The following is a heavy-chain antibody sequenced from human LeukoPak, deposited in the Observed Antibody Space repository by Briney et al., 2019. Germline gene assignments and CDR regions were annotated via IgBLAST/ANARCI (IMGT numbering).Heavy chain of an antibody. J-gene: IGHJ4*02. CDR3: ARDCSSTSCLDY. D-gene: IGHD2-2*01. CDR1: GFTFSSYE. Sequence: GGSLRLSCAASGFTFSSYEMNWVRQAPGKGLEWASYISSSGSTIYYADSVKGRFTISRDNAKNSLYLQMNSLRAEDTAVYYCARDCSSTSCLDYWGQGTLVTVSS. CDR2: ISSSGSTI. V-gene: IGHV3-48*03.